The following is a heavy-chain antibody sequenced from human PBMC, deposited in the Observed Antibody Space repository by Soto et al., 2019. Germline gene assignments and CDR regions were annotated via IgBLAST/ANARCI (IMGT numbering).Heavy chain of an antibody. D-gene: IGHD5-18*01. J-gene: IGHJ4*02. CDR2: IYTSGST. CDR1: GGSISSYY. Sequence: SETLSLTCTVSGGSISSYYWSWIRQPAGKGLAWIGRIYTSGSTNYNPSLKSRVTMSVDTSKNQSSLKLSSVTAADTAVYYCARNREHTAMAYYFDYWGQGTLVTVSS. V-gene: IGHV4-4*07. CDR3: ARNREHTAMAYYFDY.